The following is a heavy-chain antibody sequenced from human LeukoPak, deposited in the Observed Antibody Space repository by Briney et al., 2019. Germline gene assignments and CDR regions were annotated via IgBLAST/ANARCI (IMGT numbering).Heavy chain of an antibody. CDR2: IDWDDDK. CDR3: ALILLRDGYPYCFDY. D-gene: IGHD5-24*01. V-gene: IGHV2-70*11. J-gene: IGHJ4*02. CDR1: GFSLSTSGMC. Sequence: SGPALVKPTQTLTLTCTFSGFSLSTSGMCVSWIRQPPGKALEWLARIDWDDDKYYSTSLKTRLTISKDTSKNQVVLTMTNMDPVDTATYYWALILLRDGYPYCFDYWGQGTLVTVSS.